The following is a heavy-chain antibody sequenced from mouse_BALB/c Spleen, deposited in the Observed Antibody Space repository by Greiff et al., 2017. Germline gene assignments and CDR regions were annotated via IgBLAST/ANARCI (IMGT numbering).Heavy chain of an antibody. J-gene: IGHJ4*01. CDR3: ARRGNYPLDYAMDY. CDR2: INPGSGGT. D-gene: IGHD2-1*01. CDR1: GYAFTNYV. V-gene: IGHV1-54*01. Sequence: QVQLQQSGAELVRPGTSVKVSCKASGYAFTNYVIEWVKQTPGQGLEWIGVINPGSGGTNYNEKFKGKATLTADNSSSTVDMLLSNLTSDDSAVYFCARRGNYPLDYAMDYWGQGTSVTVSS.